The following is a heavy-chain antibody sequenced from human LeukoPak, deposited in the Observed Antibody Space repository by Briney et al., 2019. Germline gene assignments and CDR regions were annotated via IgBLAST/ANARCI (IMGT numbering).Heavy chain of an antibody. J-gene: IGHJ5*02. CDR3: AKVSTLQSLRSGGSCYGLDP. V-gene: IGHV3-23*01. CDR1: GFTFSSYA. CDR2: ISGSGGST. D-gene: IGHD2-15*01. Sequence: GGSLRLSCAASGFTFSSYAMSLVRQAPGKGLEWVSAISGSGGSTYYADSVKGRFTISRDNSKNTLYLQMNSLRAEDTAVYYCAKVSTLQSLRSGGSCYGLDPWGQGTLVTVSS.